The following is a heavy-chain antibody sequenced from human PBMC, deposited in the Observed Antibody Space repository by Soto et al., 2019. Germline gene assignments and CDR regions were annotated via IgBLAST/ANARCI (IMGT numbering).Heavy chain of an antibody. V-gene: IGHV1-24*01. CDR2: FDPEDGET. CDR1: GYTLTELS. J-gene: IGHJ3*02. D-gene: IGHD2-15*01. CDR3: ATGPGLCSGGSCLAVYAFEI. Sequence: ASVKVSCKVSGYTLTELSMHWVRQAPGKGLEWMGGFDPEDGETIYAQKFQGRVTMTEDTSTDTAYVELSSLRSEDTAVYYCATGPGLCSGGSCLAVYAFEIWGQGTMVTVSS.